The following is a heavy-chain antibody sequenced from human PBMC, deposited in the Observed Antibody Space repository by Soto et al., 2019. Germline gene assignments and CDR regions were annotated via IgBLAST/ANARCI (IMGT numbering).Heavy chain of an antibody. V-gene: IGHV3-11*01. D-gene: IGHD1-1*01. J-gene: IGHJ3*02. CDR1: GFTFSDYY. CDR2: ISSSGSTI. Sequence: GGSLRLSCAASGFTFSDYYMSWIRQAPGKGLEWVSYISSSGSTIYYADSVKGRFTISRDNAKNSLYLQMNSLRAEDTAVYYCARLWDLEPLFGAFDIWGQGTMVTVSS. CDR3: ARLWDLEPLFGAFDI.